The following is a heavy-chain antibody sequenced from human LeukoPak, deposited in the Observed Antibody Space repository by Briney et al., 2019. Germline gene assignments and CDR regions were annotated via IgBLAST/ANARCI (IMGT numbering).Heavy chain of an antibody. CDR1: GFTFSSYW. V-gene: IGHV3-74*01. D-gene: IGHD3-22*01. CDR2: INSDGSST. CDR3: VRDPGYYDSSGFHPFDY. Sequence: HPGGSLRLSCAASGFTFSSYWMHWVRQAPGKGLVWVSRINSDGSSTSYADSVKGRFTISRDNAKNTLYLQMNSLRAEDTAVYYCVRDPGYYDSSGFHPFDYWGQGTLVTVSS. J-gene: IGHJ4*02.